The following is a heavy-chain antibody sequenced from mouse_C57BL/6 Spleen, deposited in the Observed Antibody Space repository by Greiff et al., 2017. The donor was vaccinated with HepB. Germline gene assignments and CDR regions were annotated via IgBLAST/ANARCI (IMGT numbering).Heavy chain of an antibody. J-gene: IGHJ2*01. V-gene: IGHV1-19*01. CDR1: GYTFTDYY. D-gene: IGHD4-1*01. CDR2: INPYNGGT. Sequence: VQLQQSGPVLVKPGASVKMSCKASGYTFTDYYMNWVKQSHGKSLEWIGVINPYNGGTSYNQKFKGKATLTVDKSSSTAYMELNSLTSEDSAVYYCARGLTGSYYFDYWGQGTTLTVSS. CDR3: ARGLTGSYYFDY.